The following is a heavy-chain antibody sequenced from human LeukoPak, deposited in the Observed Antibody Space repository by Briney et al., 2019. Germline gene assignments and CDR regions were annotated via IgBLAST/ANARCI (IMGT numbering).Heavy chain of an antibody. D-gene: IGHD4/OR15-4a*01. CDR1: GFTFSSYG. J-gene: IGHJ4*02. CDR2: ISYDGNNK. CDR3: AKEQLTTREYFFDC. V-gene: IGHV3-30*18. Sequence: PGGSLRLSCAASGFTFSSYGVHWVRQAPGKGLEWVAVISYDGNNKYYADSVKGRFTVSRDNSKSTLFLQMNSLRAEDTAVYYCAKEQLTTREYFFDCWGQGTLVTVSS.